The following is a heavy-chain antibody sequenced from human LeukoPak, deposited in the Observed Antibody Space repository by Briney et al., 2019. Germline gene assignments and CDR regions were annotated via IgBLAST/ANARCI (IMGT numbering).Heavy chain of an antibody. CDR1: GLTVSNHW. CDR3: ASLDTAKQPLANH. J-gene: IGHJ5*02. Sequence: GGSLRLSCVASGLTVSNHWMSWVRQAPGKGLEWVANIREERGQEYYVDSVKGRFTISKNSAKNSLYLQMNTLRVEDTAMYYCASLDTAKQPLANHWGQEPWSPSPQ. CDR2: IREERGQE. V-gene: IGHV3-7*03. D-gene: IGHD5-18*01.